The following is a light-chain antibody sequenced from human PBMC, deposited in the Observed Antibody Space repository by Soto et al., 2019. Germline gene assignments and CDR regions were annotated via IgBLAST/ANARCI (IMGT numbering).Light chain of an antibody. Sequence: QPVLTQPASVSGSPGQSIAISCTGTSSDVGGYNFVSWFQQHPGKAPKLMIFEVTSRPSGVSNRFSGSKSGNTASLTISGLQPEDEADYYCSSYTTSSTLVFGTGTKVTVL. CDR3: SSYTTSSTLV. V-gene: IGLV2-14*03. CDR2: EVT. J-gene: IGLJ1*01. CDR1: SSDVGGYNF.